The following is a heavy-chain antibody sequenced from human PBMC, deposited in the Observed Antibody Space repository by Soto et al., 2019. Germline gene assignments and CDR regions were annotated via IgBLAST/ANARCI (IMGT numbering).Heavy chain of an antibody. CDR1: GFTFSSYG. Sequence: QVQLVESGGGVVQPGRSLRLSCAASGFTFSSYGMHWVRQAPGKGLEWVAVISYDGSNKYYADSVKGRFTISRDNSKNVLYLHMKSLRAEDTAVYYCAKAPLPRTDGRMVLVPAAPSPWVQGSLVTVSS. V-gene: IGHV3-30*18. D-gene: IGHD2-2*01. J-gene: IGHJ5*02. CDR3: AKAPLPRTDGRMVLVPAAPSP. CDR2: ISYDGSNK.